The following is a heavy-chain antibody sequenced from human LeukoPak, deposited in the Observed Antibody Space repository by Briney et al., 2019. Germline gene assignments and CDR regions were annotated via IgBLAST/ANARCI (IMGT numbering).Heavy chain of an antibody. Sequence: SETLSLTCTVSGGSISSYYWSWIRQPPGKGLEGIGCIHYSGSTNYNPSLKSRLTISVGTSKNQFSLKLSSVTAADTAVYYCARVRDRSSYFYDLDYWGQGTLVTVSS. CDR2: IHYSGST. D-gene: IGHD3-22*01. CDR3: ARVRDRSSYFYDLDY. J-gene: IGHJ4*02. V-gene: IGHV4-59*01. CDR1: GGSISSYY.